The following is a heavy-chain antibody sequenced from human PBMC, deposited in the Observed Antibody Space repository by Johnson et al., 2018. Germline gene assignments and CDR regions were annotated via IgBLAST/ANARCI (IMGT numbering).Heavy chain of an antibody. CDR1: GYTFTSYY. J-gene: IGHJ3*02. D-gene: IGHD6-13*01. CDR3: ARGKSVRAAAGTGAFDI. V-gene: IGHV1-46*01. Sequence: QVQLVESGAEVKKPGASVKVSCKASGYTFTSYYMHWVRQAPGQGLEWMGIINPSGGSTSYAQKFTGRVTMTRDTSTRTVYMELSSLRSEDTAVYYCARGKSVRAAAGTGAFDIWGQGTMVTVS. CDR2: INPSGGST.